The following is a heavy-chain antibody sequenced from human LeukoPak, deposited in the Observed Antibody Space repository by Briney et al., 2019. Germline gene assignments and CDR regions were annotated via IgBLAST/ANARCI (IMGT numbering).Heavy chain of an antibody. CDR1: GFTFSSYT. Sequence: GGSLRLSCAASGFTFSSYTMNWVRQAPGKGLEWVSSISSSSSYIYYADSVKGRFTISRDIAKNSLYLQMNSLRAEDTAVYYRARTQLNYYYYYMDVWGKGTTVTVSS. J-gene: IGHJ6*03. CDR3: ARTQLNYYYYYMDV. D-gene: IGHD2-2*01. CDR2: ISSSSSYI. V-gene: IGHV3-21*01.